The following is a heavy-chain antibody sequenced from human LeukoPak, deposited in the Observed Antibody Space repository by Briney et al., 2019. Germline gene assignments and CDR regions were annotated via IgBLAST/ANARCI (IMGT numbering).Heavy chain of an antibody. CDR2: FDTEDGET. V-gene: IGHV1-24*01. Sequence: ASVKVSCKVSGYTLTELSMQWVRQAPGKGREWLGGFDTEDGETIYAQKFQGRVTMTEDTSTDTAYMELSSLRSEDTAVYYCATPLAARAIIFDYWGQGTLVTVSS. D-gene: IGHD6-6*01. CDR3: ATPLAARAIIFDY. J-gene: IGHJ4*02. CDR1: GYTLTELS.